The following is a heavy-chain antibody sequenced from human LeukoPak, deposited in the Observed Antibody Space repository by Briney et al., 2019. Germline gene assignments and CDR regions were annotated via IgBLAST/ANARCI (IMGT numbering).Heavy chain of an antibody. V-gene: IGHV3-30*02. CDR3: AKDGMVRGEKRYYYYYMDV. CDR2: IRYDGSNK. Sequence: GGSLRLSCAASGFTFSSYGMHWVRQAPGKGLEWVAFIRYDGSNKYYADSVKGRFTTSRDNSKNTLYLQMNSLRAEDTAVYYCAKDGMVRGEKRYYYYYMDVWGKGTTVTISS. CDR1: GFTFSSYG. J-gene: IGHJ6*03. D-gene: IGHD3-10*01.